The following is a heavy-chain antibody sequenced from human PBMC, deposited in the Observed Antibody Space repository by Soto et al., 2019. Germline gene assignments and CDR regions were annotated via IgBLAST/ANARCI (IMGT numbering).Heavy chain of an antibody. CDR2: IGTAGDT. D-gene: IGHD2-15*01. CDR3: ARGWGCSGGSCHYYYGMDV. CDR1: GFTFSSYD. Sequence: GGSLRLSCAASGFTFSSYDMHWVRQATGKGLEWVSAIGTAGDTYYPGSVKGRFTISRENAKNSLYLQMNSLRAEDTAVYYCARGWGCSGGSCHYYYGMDVWGQGTTVTVSS. V-gene: IGHV3-13*01. J-gene: IGHJ6*02.